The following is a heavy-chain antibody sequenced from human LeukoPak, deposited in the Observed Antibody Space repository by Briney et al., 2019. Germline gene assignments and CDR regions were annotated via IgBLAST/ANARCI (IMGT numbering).Heavy chain of an antibody. V-gene: IGHV1-2*02. Sequence: ASVNVSCMASGYSLIDYFVHWVRQDPGEGLEWMGRIYPKSGDTEYPQKFQGSVTITSDTSISTLYMELTRLTSDDTAVYLCARDLTSTPYWELDYWGQGSLVTVSS. CDR3: ARDLTSTPYWELDY. CDR2: IYPKSGDT. J-gene: IGHJ4*02. CDR1: GYSLIDYF. D-gene: IGHD1-26*01.